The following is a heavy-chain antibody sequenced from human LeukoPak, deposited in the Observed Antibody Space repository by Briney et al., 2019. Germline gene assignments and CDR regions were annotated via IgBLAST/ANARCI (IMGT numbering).Heavy chain of an antibody. D-gene: IGHD5-24*01. CDR3: ARHRRDGSPTQD. Sequence: KSSETLSLTCVVYGGSFSGHYWSWIRQPPGKGLEWIGEIKHSGSTNYNPSLKSRVTISVDTSKNQFSLNVSSVTAADTAVYYCARHRRDGSPTQDWGQGTLVTVSS. CDR2: IKHSGST. V-gene: IGHV4-34*01. J-gene: IGHJ4*02. CDR1: GGSFSGHY.